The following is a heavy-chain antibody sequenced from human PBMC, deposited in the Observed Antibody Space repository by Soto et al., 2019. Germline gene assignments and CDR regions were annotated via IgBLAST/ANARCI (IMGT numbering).Heavy chain of an antibody. J-gene: IGHJ3*02. Sequence: SETLSLTCTVSGGSISSGDYYWSWVRQPPGRGLEWLGYIYYSGITYYNPSLKSRITISIDTSQSQFSLQLSSVTAADTAVYFCARVQWLTSQGSYAFDIWGQGTLVTVSS. D-gene: IGHD6-19*01. CDR1: GGSISSGDYY. CDR3: ARVQWLTSQGSYAFDI. CDR2: IYYSGIT. V-gene: IGHV4-30-4*01.